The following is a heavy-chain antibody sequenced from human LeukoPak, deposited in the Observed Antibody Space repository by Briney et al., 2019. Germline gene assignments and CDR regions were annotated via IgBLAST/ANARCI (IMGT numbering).Heavy chain of an antibody. CDR2: INHSGST. CDR3: AVTVVTAIRNWFDP. CDR1: GGSFSGYY. J-gene: IGHJ5*02. D-gene: IGHD2-21*02. V-gene: IGHV4-34*01. Sequence: SETLSLTCAVYGGSFSGYYWSWIRQPPGKGLEWIGEINHSGSTNYNPSLKSRVTIPVDTSKNQFSLKLSSVTAADTAVNYCAVTVVTAIRNWFDPWGQGTLVTVSS.